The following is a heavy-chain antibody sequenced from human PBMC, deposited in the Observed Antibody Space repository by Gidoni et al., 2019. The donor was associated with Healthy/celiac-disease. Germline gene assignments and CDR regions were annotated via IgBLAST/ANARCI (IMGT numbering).Heavy chain of an antibody. D-gene: IGHD3-3*01. Sequence: QVQLQESGPGLAKPSETLSLPCAVSGYSLSRGSYWGWIRQPPGKGLEWIGSIYHSGSTYYNPSLKSRVTISVDTSKNQFSLKLSSVTAADTAVYYCASIGPHLFGVVTHDFDYWGQGTLVTVSS. V-gene: IGHV4-38-2*01. CDR2: IYHSGST. CDR3: ASIGPHLFGVVTHDFDY. J-gene: IGHJ4*02. CDR1: GYSLSRGSY.